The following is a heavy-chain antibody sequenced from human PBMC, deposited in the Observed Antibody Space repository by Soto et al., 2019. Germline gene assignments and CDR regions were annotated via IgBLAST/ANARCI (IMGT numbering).Heavy chain of an antibody. CDR3: ARAYNCNYDLGS. CDR2: ISYDGSNK. J-gene: IGHJ5*01. V-gene: IGHV3-30-3*01. CDR1: GFTFSSYA. Sequence: QVQLVESGGGVVQPGRSLRLSCAASGFTFSSYAMHWVRQAPGKGLEWVAVISYDGSNKYYADSVKGRFTISRDNSKNTLYLQMNSLRAEDRAVYYGARAYNCNYDLGSWGQGTLVTVSS. D-gene: IGHD1-7*01.